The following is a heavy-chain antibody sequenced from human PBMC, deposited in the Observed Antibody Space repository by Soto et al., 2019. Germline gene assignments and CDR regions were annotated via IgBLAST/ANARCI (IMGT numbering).Heavy chain of an antibody. V-gene: IGHV4-61*01. D-gene: IGHD2-15*01. CDR3: ARDATNWFDP. J-gene: IGHJ5*02. CDR1: GGSVSSGSYY. Sequence: PSETLSLTCTVSGGSVSSGSYYWSWIRQPPGKGLERIGYIYYSGSTNYNPSLKSRVTISVDTSKNQFSLKLSSVTAADTAVYYCARDATNWFDPWGQGTLVTVSS. CDR2: IYYSGST.